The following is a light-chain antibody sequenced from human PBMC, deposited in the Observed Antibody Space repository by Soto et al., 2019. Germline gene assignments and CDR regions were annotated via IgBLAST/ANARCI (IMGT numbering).Light chain of an antibody. CDR3: QQCTTPCT. CDR2: DAS. V-gene: IGKV1-5*01. Sequence: DIQMTQSPSTLSAPVGDRVAITCRASHNIGSSLAWYQQKPDEAPKLLIYDASSLESGVPLRFGDSGSGTDFTLITSSLQPDDFATYYCQQCTTPCTFGGGTKVEIK. J-gene: IGKJ4*01. CDR1: HNIGSS.